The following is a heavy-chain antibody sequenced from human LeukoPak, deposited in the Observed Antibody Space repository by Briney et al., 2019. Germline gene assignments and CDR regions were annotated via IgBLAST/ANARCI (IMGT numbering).Heavy chain of an antibody. CDR3: ARPEGYGSGSYYNY. Sequence: GGSLRLSCAASGFTFSSYCMHWVRQAPGKGLVWVSRINSDGSITSYADSVKGRFTISRDNAKNSLYLQMNSLRAEDTAVYYCARPEGYGSGSYYNYWGQGTLVTVSS. V-gene: IGHV3-74*01. J-gene: IGHJ4*02. D-gene: IGHD3-10*01. CDR2: INSDGSIT. CDR1: GFTFSSYC.